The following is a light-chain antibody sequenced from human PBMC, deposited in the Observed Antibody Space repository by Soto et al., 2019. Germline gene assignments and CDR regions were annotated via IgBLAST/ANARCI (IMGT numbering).Light chain of an antibody. CDR1: QTISSW. J-gene: IGKJ1*01. CDR3: QHYNSYSEA. CDR2: KAS. V-gene: IGKV1-5*03. Sequence: IQMTPSPSTLSGSFGDRVTIPFRASQTISSWLAWYQQKPGKAPKILIYKASTLKSGVPSRFRGSGSGTEFTLTISRLQPDDFETYYCQHYNSYSEAFGQGTKVDIK.